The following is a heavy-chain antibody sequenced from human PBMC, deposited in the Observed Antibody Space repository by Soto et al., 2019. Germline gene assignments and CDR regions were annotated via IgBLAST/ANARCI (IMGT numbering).Heavy chain of an antibody. V-gene: IGHV1-18*04. CDR3: ARDAGRTYYYYYGMDV. Sequence: GASVNVSCKASGYTFTSYCISWVRQAPGQGLEWMGWISAYNGNTNYAQKLQGRVTMTTDTSTSTAYMELRSLRSDDTAVYYCARDAGRTYYYYYGMDVWGQGTTVTVSS. CDR2: ISAYNGNT. D-gene: IGHD3-10*01. J-gene: IGHJ6*02. CDR1: GYTFTSYC.